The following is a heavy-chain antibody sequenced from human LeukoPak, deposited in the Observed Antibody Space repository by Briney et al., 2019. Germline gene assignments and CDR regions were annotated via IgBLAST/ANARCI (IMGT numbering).Heavy chain of an antibody. D-gene: IGHD2-8*01. CDR3: ARDFKVLDY. CDR2: IKQDGSEK. J-gene: IGHJ4*02. Sequence: GGSLRLSCAASGFTFSSYAMSWVRQAPGKGLEWVANIKQDGSEKYYVDSVKGRFTISRDNAKNSLYLQMNSLRAEDTAAYYCARDFKVLDYWGQGTLVTVSS. V-gene: IGHV3-7*01. CDR1: GFTFSSYA.